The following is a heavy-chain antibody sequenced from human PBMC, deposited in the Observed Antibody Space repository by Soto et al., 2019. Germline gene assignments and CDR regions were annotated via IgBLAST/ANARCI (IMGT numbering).Heavy chain of an antibody. Sequence: EEHLLESGGDLVQPGGSLRLSCAASGFVFGTNAMSWVRQRPGQGLEWVSAINGRGDNTYYADSVKGRFSISRDNSKNTLFLKMNSLRAEDTAMYYCASLKIYCRGETCYSGYHDYWGQGTLVTVSS. D-gene: IGHD2-15*01. CDR2: INGRGDNT. V-gene: IGHV3-23*01. CDR1: GFVFGTNA. J-gene: IGHJ4*02. CDR3: ASLKIYCRGETCYSGYHDY.